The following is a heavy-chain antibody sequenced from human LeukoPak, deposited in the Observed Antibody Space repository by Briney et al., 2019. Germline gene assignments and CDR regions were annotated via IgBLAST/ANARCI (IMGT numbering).Heavy chain of an antibody. CDR3: ARGGDSTHAFDI. Sequence: SETLSFTCTVSGYSISSSYYWGWVRQPPGKGLEWIGSFYHSGSTYYNPSLKSRVTISGDMSKNQFSLKLSSVTAADTAVYYCARGGDSTHAFDIWGQGTMVTVSS. V-gene: IGHV4-38-2*02. CDR1: GYSISSSYY. J-gene: IGHJ3*02. D-gene: IGHD7-27*01. CDR2: FYHSGST.